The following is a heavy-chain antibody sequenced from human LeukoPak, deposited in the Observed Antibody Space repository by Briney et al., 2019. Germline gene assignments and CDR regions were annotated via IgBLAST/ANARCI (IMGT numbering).Heavy chain of an antibody. CDR1: GFSLSTSGMR. D-gene: IGHD3-9*01. CDR2: IDWDDDK. Sequence: SGPTLVNPTQTLTLTCTFSGFSLSTSGMRVSWIRQPPGKALEWLARIDWDDDKFYSTSLKTRLTIPKDTSKNQVVLTMTNMDPVDTATYYCARTGYYASTGYFDYWGQGTLVTVSS. J-gene: IGHJ4*02. V-gene: IGHV2-70*04. CDR3: ARTGYYASTGYFDY.